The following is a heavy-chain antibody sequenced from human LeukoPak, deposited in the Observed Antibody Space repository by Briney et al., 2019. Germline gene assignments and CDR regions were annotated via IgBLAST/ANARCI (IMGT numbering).Heavy chain of an antibody. CDR2: IYSGGST. Sequence: GGSLRLSCAASGFTVSSNYMSWVRQAPGKGLEWVSVIYSGGSTYYADSVKGRFTISRDNSKNTLYLQMGSLRAEDMAVYYCAREGIAVYGMDVWGQGTTVTASS. CDR3: AREGIAVYGMDV. CDR1: GFTVSSNY. J-gene: IGHJ6*02. D-gene: IGHD6-19*01. V-gene: IGHV3-53*05.